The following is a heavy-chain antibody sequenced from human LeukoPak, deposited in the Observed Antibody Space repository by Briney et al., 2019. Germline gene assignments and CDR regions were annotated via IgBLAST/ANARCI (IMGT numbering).Heavy chain of an antibody. Sequence: GGSLRLSCAAYGFTFTNYWLTWVRQAPGKGLERVANINQDGGTEYYVDSMKGRFTISRDNAKNLVYLQINSLRAEDTAVYFCARHTLWRFDYWGQGALVTVSS. CDR2: INQDGGTE. D-gene: IGHD1-1*01. CDR1: GFTFTNYW. J-gene: IGHJ4*02. V-gene: IGHV3-7*01. CDR3: ARHTLWRFDY.